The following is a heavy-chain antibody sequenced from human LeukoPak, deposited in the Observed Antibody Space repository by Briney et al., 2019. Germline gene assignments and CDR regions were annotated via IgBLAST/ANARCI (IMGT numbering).Heavy chain of an antibody. V-gene: IGHV4-34*01. CDR1: GGSFSGYY. D-gene: IGHD6-19*01. J-gene: IGHJ6*02. CDR2: INHSGST. CDR3: ARRYSSGWYFHYYYGMDV. Sequence: SETLSLTCAVYGGSFSGYYWSWIRQPPGKGLEWIGEINHSGSTNYNPSLKSRVAISVDTSKNQFSLKLSSVTAADTAVYYCARRYSSGWYFHYYYGMDVWGQGTTVTVSS.